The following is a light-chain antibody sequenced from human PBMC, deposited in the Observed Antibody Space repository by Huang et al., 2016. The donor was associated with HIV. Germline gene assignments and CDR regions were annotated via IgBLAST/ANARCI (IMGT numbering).Light chain of an antibody. CDR2: AAS. J-gene: IGKJ3*01. V-gene: IGKV1-39*01. CDR3: QQSYSSPRVT. Sequence: DIQMTQSPSSLSAFVGDSVTITCRASQNIHTHLNWYQQKPGKGPKLLIYAASILNSGVPSRFRCSGSGTDFPLTINSLQPEDSATYSCQQSYSSPRVTFGPGTKVNI. CDR1: QNIHTH.